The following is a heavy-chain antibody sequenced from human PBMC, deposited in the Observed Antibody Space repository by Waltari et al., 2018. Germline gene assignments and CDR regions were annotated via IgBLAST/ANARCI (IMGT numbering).Heavy chain of an antibody. D-gene: IGHD3-10*01. CDR3: ARLAPRTYRSPVPGRHYYYGMDV. J-gene: IGHJ6*02. Sequence: EEQLLESGGGLVQPGDSLRLSCAGSGFRFSNYWINWVRQAPGKGLVWGARIGTDETTRTYADSVKGRFTIARDNAKNTVYLQMKRLRAEDTAVYYCARLAPRTYRSPVPGRHYYYGMDVWGQGTTVTVSS. CDR2: IGTDETTR. CDR1: GFRFSNYW. V-gene: IGHV3-74*03.